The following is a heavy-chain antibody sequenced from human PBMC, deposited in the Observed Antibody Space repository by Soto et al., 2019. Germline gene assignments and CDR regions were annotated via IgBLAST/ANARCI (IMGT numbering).Heavy chain of an antibody. V-gene: IGHV3-33*01. Sequence: GGSLRLSCAASGFTFSSYGMHWVRQAPGKGLEWVAVIWYDGSNKYYADSVKGRFTISRDNSKNTLYLQMNSLRAEDTAVYYCARVGGDYLNYYYGMDVWGQGTTVTVSS. J-gene: IGHJ6*02. CDR2: IWYDGSNK. CDR3: ARVGGDYLNYYYGMDV. D-gene: IGHD4-17*01. CDR1: GFTFSSYG.